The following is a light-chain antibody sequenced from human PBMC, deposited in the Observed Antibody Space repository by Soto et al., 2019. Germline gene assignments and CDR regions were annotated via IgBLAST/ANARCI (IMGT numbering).Light chain of an antibody. CDR3: QDYSTASRT. J-gene: IGKJ1*01. Sequence: DIQMTQSPSTLSASVGDRVSITCRASQALSWLAWYQQKPGKAPKPLIYRASTLESGVPSRFSGIGSGTDFTLTISSLQPDDFATDYGQDYSTASRTFGQGTRVEIK. V-gene: IGKV1-5*03. CDR1: QALSW. CDR2: RAS.